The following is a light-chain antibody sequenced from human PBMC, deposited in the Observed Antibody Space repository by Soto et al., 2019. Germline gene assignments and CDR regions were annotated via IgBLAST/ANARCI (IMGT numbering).Light chain of an antibody. J-gene: IGLJ1*01. CDR3: CSYAGRGV. CDR2: DVS. CDR1: SSDVGGYNY. Sequence: QSVLTQPRSVSGSPGQSVTISCTGTSSDVGGYNYVSWYQQHPGKAPKLMIYDVSKRPSGVPDRFSGSKSGNTASLTISGLQAEDEADYYCCSYAGRGVFGTGTQLTVL. V-gene: IGLV2-11*01.